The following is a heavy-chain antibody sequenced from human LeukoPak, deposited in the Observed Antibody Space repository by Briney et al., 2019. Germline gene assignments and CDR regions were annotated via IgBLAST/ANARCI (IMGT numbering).Heavy chain of an antibody. D-gene: IGHD4-17*01. CDR1: GFTFSDYY. J-gene: IGHJ4*02. CDR3: ARDHGYGDSEVDY. CDR2: ISSSGSTI. V-gene: IGHV3-11*01. Sequence: PGGSPRLSCAASGFTFSDYYMSWIRQAPGKGLEWVSYISSSGSTIYYADSVKGRFTISRNNAKNSLYLQMNSLRAEDTAVYYCARDHGYGDSEVDYWGQGTLVTVSS.